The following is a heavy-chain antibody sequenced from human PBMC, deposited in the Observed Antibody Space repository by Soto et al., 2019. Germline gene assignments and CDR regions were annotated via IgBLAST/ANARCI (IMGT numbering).Heavy chain of an antibody. CDR1: GLAVRGNY. Sequence: EVQLMESGGGLIQPGGSLRLSCAASGLAVRGNYMSWVRQAPGKGLEWVSVIFNNGTTYSADSVKGRFTISRDNSKNTLYLQMNSLRADDTAVYYCARGQIVLRYFDWLFPPHFDYWGQGTLVTVSS. CDR2: IFNNGTT. D-gene: IGHD3-9*01. V-gene: IGHV3-53*01. J-gene: IGHJ4*02. CDR3: ARGQIVLRYFDWLFPPHFDY.